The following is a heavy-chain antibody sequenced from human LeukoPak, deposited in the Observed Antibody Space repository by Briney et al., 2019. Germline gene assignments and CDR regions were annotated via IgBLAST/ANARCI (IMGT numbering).Heavy chain of an antibody. V-gene: IGHV3-73*01. CDR1: GFTFSGSA. J-gene: IGHJ6*02. CDR3: TRHSDKYCSGAGCFQYNFYGLDV. D-gene: IGHD2-15*01. Sequence: GGSLRLSCAASGFTFSGSAMHWVRQASGKGLEWVGRIRSRANSYTTAYGASVQGRVTISRDDSKNMAYLQMNSLKIGDTAVYYCTRHSDKYCSGAGCFQYNFYGLDVWGQGTTVTVSS. CDR2: IRSRANSYTT.